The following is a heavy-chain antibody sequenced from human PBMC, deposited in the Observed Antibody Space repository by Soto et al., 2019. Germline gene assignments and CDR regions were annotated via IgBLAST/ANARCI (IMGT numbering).Heavy chain of an antibody. CDR3: ARERDDIVATDTAEEYYYYYMDV. D-gene: IGHD5-12*01. Sequence: ASVKVSCKASGYTFTSYAMHWVRQAPGQRLEWMGWINAGNGNTKYSQKFQGRVTITRDTSASTAYMELSSLRSEDTAVYYCARERDDIVATDTAEEYYYYYMDVWGKGTTVTVSS. CDR2: INAGNGNT. J-gene: IGHJ6*03. CDR1: GYTFTSYA. V-gene: IGHV1-3*01.